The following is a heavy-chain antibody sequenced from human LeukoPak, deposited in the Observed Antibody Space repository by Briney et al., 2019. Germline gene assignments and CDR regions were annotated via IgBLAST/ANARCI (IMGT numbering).Heavy chain of an antibody. CDR1: GYSISSGHY. V-gene: IGHV4-38-2*02. CDR3: VRDRPSGYFDL. Sequence: SETLSLICTVSGYSISSGHYCGWVRQSPGRGLAWIGSVKHGGDTYYHPSLNSRVTISLDTSKNQFSLNLNSVTAADTALYFRVRDRPSGYFDLWGQGILVTVSS. CDR2: VKHGGDT. D-gene: IGHD1-14*01. J-gene: IGHJ4*02.